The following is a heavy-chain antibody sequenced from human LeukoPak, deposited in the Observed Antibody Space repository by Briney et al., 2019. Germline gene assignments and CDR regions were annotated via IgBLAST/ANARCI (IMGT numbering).Heavy chain of an antibody. V-gene: IGHV1-2*02. CDR3: ARDRSPYDILTGYGY. J-gene: IGHJ4*02. CDR2: INPNSGGT. D-gene: IGHD3-9*01. Sequence: ASVRVSCKASGYTFIDYYIHWVRQAPGQGLEWMGWINPNSGGTNYAQKFQGRVTMTRDTSISTAYMELSRPRSDDTAVYYCARDRSPYDILTGYGYWGQGTLVTVSS. CDR1: GYTFIDYY.